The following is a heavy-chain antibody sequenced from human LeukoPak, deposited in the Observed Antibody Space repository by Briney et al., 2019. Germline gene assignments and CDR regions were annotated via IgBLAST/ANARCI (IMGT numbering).Heavy chain of an antibody. J-gene: IGHJ6*02. Sequence: SETLSLTCTVSGGSISSYYWSWIRQPPGKGLEGIGYIYYSGSTNYNPSLKSRVTISVDTSKHQFSLKLSSVTAADTAVYYCARGPGLRRYGMDVWGQGTTVTVSS. V-gene: IGHV4-59*01. CDR1: GGSISSYY. CDR3: ARGPGLRRYGMDV. CDR2: IYYSGST.